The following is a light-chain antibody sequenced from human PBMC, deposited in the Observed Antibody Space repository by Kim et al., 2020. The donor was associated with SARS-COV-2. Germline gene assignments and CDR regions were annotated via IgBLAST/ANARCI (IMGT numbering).Light chain of an antibody. CDR1: SDINVGSYN. J-gene: IGLJ2*01. CDR3: MIWPSNAVV. CDR2: YYSDSDK. V-gene: IGLV5-37*01. Sequence: LTCTLPSDINVGSYNRYWYQQKPGSPPRYLLYYYSDSDKGQGSGVPSRFSGSQDASANTGILLISGLQSEDEADYYCMIWPSNAVVFGGGTQLTVL.